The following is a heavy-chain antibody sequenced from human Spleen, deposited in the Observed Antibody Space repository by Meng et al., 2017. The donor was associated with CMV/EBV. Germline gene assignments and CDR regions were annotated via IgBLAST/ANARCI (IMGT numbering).Heavy chain of an antibody. J-gene: IGHJ5*02. CDR3: AREISMGWFDP. CDR1: GFTVSTNY. Sequence: GGSLRLSCVASGFTVSTNYMGWVRQAPGKGLEWVSTIYAGATNYYADSVRGRFIISRDNSKNTVLLQMDDLRPEDTAGYYCAREISMGWFDPWGQGTLVTVSS. D-gene: IGHD2/OR15-2a*01. CDR2: IYAGATN. V-gene: IGHV3-66*02.